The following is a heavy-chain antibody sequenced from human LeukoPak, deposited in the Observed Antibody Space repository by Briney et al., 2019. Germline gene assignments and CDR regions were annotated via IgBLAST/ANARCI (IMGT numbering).Heavy chain of an antibody. V-gene: IGHV3-30*03. CDR1: GFTFSSYG. J-gene: IGHJ4*02. Sequence: GGSLRLSCAASGFTFSSYGMHWVRQAPGKGLEWVAVISHDGSNKYYADSVKGRFTISRDNSKNTLYLQMNSLRAEDTAVYYCARSAGGNPKYYFDYWGQGTLVTVSS. CDR2: ISHDGSNK. D-gene: IGHD1-14*01. CDR3: ARSAGGNPKYYFDY.